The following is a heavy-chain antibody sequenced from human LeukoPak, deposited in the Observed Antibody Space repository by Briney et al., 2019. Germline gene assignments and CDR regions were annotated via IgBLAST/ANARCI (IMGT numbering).Heavy chain of an antibody. CDR3: AKDRSSSYGDFVTYYFDY. J-gene: IGHJ4*02. D-gene: IGHD4-17*01. CDR2: ISGDGGST. CDR1: GFTFDDYA. Sequence: GGSLRLSCAASGFTFDDYAMHWVRQAPGKGLEWVSLISGDGGSTYYADSVKGPFTISRDNSKNSLYLQMNSLRTEDTALYYCAKDRSSSYGDFVTYYFDYWGQGTLVTVSS. V-gene: IGHV3-43*02.